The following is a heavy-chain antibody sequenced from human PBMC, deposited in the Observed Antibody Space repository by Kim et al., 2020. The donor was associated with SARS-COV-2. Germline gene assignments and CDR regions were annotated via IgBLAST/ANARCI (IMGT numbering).Heavy chain of an antibody. CDR2: IYPGDSDT. CDR1: GYSFNNYW. V-gene: IGHV5-51*01. CDR3: ARDPSVGATTDYFDY. D-gene: IGHD1-26*01. J-gene: IGHJ4*02. Sequence: GESLKISCRGSGYSFNNYWIGWVRQMPGKGLEYMGIIYPGDSDTRYSPSFQGQVTISADKSISTAYLQWSSLKASDTAMYYCARDPSVGATTDYFDYWGQGTLGSVPS.